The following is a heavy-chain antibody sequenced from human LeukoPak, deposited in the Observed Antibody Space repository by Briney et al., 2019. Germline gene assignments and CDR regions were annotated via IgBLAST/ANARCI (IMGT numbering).Heavy chain of an antibody. CDR3: TRVGYIDEGIDY. D-gene: IGHD5-24*01. CDR2: IKQDGSKK. J-gene: IGHJ4*02. CDR1: GFIFTNYF. Sequence: GGSLRLSCAASGFIFTNYFMTWVRQAPGKGLEWVANIKQDGSKKSYVDSVKGRFTISRDNAKNSLYLQMNSLRAEDTAIYYCTRVGYIDEGIDYWGQGTLVTVSS. V-gene: IGHV3-7*04.